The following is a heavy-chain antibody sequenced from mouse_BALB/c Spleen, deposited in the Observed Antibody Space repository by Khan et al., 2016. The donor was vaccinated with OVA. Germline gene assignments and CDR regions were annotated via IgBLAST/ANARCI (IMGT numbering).Heavy chain of an antibody. D-gene: IGHD1-1*01. CDR2: IYPGDGRT. J-gene: IGHJ1*01. Sequence: VQLQESGPELVKPGASVKMSCKASGYTFKTYYIHWVIQRPGQGLEWIGWIYPGDGRTKYNEKFKGKTTLTADNSPSTAYMLLSSLTSEDSAIYFCARSYDGSFLYFDVWGAWTTVTVSS. CDR1: GYTFKTYY. CDR3: ARSYDGSFLYFDV. V-gene: IGHV1S56*01.